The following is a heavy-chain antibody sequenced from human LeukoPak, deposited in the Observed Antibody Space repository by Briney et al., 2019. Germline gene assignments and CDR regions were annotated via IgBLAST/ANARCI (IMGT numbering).Heavy chain of an antibody. CDR3: ARVGAAANWFDP. V-gene: IGHV1-69*13. CDR2: IIPIFGTA. D-gene: IGHD6-13*01. J-gene: IGHJ5*02. CDR1: GYTFTSYA. Sequence: SVKVSCKASGYTFTSYAMNWVRQAPGQGLEWMGGIIPIFGTANYAQKFQGRVTITADESTSTAYMELSSLRSEDTAVYYCARVGAAANWFDPWGQGTLVTVSS.